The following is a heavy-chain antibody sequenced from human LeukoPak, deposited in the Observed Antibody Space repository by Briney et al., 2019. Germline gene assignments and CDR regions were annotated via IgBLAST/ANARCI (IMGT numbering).Heavy chain of an antibody. V-gene: IGHV4-39*01. Sequence: SETLSLTCTVSGGSISSSSYYWGWIRQPPGKGLEWIGSIYYSGSTYYNPSLKSRVTISVDTSKNQFSLKLSSVTAADTAVYYCARHGGYHSPIDYWGQGTLVTVSS. CDR3: ARHGGYHSPIDY. CDR2: IYYSGST. CDR1: GGSISSSSYY. D-gene: IGHD3-22*01. J-gene: IGHJ4*02.